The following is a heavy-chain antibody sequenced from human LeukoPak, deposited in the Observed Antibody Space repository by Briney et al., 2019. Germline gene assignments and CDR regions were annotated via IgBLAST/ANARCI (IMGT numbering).Heavy chain of an antibody. CDR2: IYHSGST. V-gene: IGHV4-38-2*02. D-gene: IGHD3-3*01. CDR1: GYSISSGHC. Sequence: SETLSLTCSVSGYSISSGHCWGWIRQPPGKGLEWIGSIYHSGSTFYNPSLKSRVTISVDTSKNQFSLKLSSVTAADTAVYYCARDLKRITIFGVVEYFDYWGQGTLVTVSS. J-gene: IGHJ4*02. CDR3: ARDLKRITIFGVVEYFDY.